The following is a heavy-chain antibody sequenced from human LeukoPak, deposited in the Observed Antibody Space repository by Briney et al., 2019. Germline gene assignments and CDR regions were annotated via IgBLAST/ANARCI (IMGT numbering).Heavy chain of an antibody. CDR2: INHSGST. V-gene: IGHV4-34*01. CDR1: GGSFSGYY. Sequence: SETLSLTCAVYGGSFSGYYWSWIRQPPGKGLEWIGEINHSGSTNYNPSLKSRVTISVDTSKNQFSLKLSSVTAADTAVYYCARLTTPGYCSGGSCSWVEAFDIWGQGTMVTVSS. D-gene: IGHD2-15*01. CDR3: ARLTTPGYCSGGSCSWVEAFDI. J-gene: IGHJ3*02.